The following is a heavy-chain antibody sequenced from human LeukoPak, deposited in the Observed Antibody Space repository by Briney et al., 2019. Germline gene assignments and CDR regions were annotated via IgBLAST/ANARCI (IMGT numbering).Heavy chain of an antibody. Sequence: GGSLRLSCAASGFTFGEFAMHWVRQVPGRGLDWVSSISSSSSYIYYADSVKGRFTISRDNAKNSLYLQMNSLRAEDTAVYYCARDRKQTDYWGQGTLVTVSS. CDR1: GFTFGEFA. CDR2: ISSSSSYI. J-gene: IGHJ4*02. CDR3: ARDRKQTDY. D-gene: IGHD6-13*01. V-gene: IGHV3-21*01.